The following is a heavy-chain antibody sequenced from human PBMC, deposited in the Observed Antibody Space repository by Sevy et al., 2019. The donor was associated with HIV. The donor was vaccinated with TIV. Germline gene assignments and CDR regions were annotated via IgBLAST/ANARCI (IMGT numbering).Heavy chain of an antibody. CDR2: IIPIFGTA. D-gene: IGHD6-13*01. CDR1: GGTFSSYA. V-gene: IGHV1-69*13. J-gene: IGHJ6*02. Sequence: ASVKVSCKASGGTFSSYAISWVRQAPGQGLEWMGGIIPIFGTANYAQKFQGRVTITADESTSTAYMELSSLRSEDTAVYYCARAPTSIAAAGTGDYYYGMDVWGQGTTVTVSS. CDR3: ARAPTSIAAAGTGDYYYGMDV.